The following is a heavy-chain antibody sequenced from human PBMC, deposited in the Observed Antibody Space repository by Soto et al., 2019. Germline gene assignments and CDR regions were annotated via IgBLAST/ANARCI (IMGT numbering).Heavy chain of an antibody. CDR1: GASTVSHYH. J-gene: IGHJ4*02. D-gene: IGHD1-26*01. V-gene: IGHV4-31*02. CDR3: ALALGPTTGLDY. Sequence: QVQLQESGPGLVKPSQTLSLTCSVSGASTVSHYHWTWIRQPPGQGLEWMGYIFNSGTTFYNPSLTSRLSISMDTSGNHFSLELRSVTAADTAVDYCALALGPTTGLDYWGQGTLVTVSS. CDR2: IFNSGTT.